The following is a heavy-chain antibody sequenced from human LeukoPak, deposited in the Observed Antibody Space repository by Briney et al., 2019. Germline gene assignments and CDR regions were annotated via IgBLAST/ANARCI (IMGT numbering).Heavy chain of an antibody. Sequence: GGSLRLSCAASGFIFSDYYMSWIRQAPGKGLEWISYISTSGNTIYYTDSVKGRFAISRDNTKKSVYLQMNSLRAEDTAVYYCARGRGLGSGSYYKPVYFDYWGQGTLVTVSS. V-gene: IGHV3-11*01. CDR3: ARGRGLGSGSYYKPVYFDY. J-gene: IGHJ4*02. D-gene: IGHD3-10*01. CDR1: GFIFSDYY. CDR2: ISTSGNTI.